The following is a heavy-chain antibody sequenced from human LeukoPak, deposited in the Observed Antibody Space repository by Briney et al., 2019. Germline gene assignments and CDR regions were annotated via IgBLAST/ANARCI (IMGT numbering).Heavy chain of an antibody. CDR1: GFTVSSNY. V-gene: IGHV3-66*01. CDR3: ARGRYSSSWYSDY. J-gene: IGHJ4*02. CDR2: IYSGGST. Sequence: GGSLRLSCAASGFTVSSNYMSWVRQAPGKGLEWVSVIYSGGSTYYADSVKGRFTISRDNSKNTLYLQMNSLRAEDTAVYYCARGRYSSSWYSDYWGQGTLVTVSS. D-gene: IGHD6-13*01.